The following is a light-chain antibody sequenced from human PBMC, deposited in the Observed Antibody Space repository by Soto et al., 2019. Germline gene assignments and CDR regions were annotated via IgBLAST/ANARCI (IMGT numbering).Light chain of an antibody. V-gene: IGLV1-51*01. J-gene: IGLJ1*01. CDR2: DDD. CDR1: SSNIGGNS. CDR3: GSWDSSLSAYV. Sequence: QSVLSQPPSVSAAPGQRVTISCSGSSSNIGGNSVSWYQQLPGTAPKLLIYDDDQRSSGIPDRFSGSKSGTSATLGITGFQTGDEADYYCGSWDSSLSAYVFGTGTKVTVL.